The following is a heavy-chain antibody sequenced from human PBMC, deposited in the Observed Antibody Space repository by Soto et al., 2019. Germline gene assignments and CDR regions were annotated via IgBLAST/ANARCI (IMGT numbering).Heavy chain of an antibody. CDR1: GGSISSYY. Sequence: TSETLSLPCTVSGGSISSYYWSWIRQPPGKGLEWIGYIYYSGSTNYNPSLKSRVTISVDTSKNQFSLKLSSVTAADTAVYYCARVGRYCSGGSCYSYYYYGMDVWGQGTTVT. V-gene: IGHV4-59*01. J-gene: IGHJ6*02. D-gene: IGHD2-15*01. CDR3: ARVGRYCSGGSCYSYYYYGMDV. CDR2: IYYSGST.